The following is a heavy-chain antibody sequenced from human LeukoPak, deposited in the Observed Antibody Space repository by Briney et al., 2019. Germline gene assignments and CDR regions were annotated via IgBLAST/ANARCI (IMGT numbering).Heavy chain of an antibody. D-gene: IGHD2-2*01. Sequence: SETLSLTCTVSGGSISSGGYYWSWIRQHPGKGLEWIGYIYYSGSTYYNPSLKSRVTISVDTSKNQFSLKLSSVTAADTAVYYCARGMAHCSSTSCYRSWFDPWGQGTLVTVSS. CDR2: IYYSGST. V-gene: IGHV4-31*03. CDR1: GGSISSGGYY. J-gene: IGHJ5*01. CDR3: ARGMAHCSSTSCYRSWFDP.